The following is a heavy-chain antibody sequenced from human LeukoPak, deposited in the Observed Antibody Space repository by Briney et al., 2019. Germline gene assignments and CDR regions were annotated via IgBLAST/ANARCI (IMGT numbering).Heavy chain of an antibody. Sequence: PGGSLRLSCAASGFSFSDNYMSWIRQAPGKGLEWVSYISNSGSYTNYPDSVKGRFTISRDNAKNSLHLQMNSLRDEDTAVYYCARDFYGSGSHRYFDLWGRGTLVTVSS. CDR2: ISNSGSYT. CDR1: GFSFSDNY. V-gene: IGHV3-11*05. J-gene: IGHJ2*01. CDR3: ARDFYGSGSHRYFDL. D-gene: IGHD3-10*01.